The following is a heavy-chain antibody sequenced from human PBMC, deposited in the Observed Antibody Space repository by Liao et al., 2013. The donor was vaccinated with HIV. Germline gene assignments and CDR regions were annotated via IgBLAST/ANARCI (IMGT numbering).Heavy chain of an antibody. D-gene: IGHD3-16*01. J-gene: IGHJ5*02. CDR1: GESINSVPYY. Sequence: QVQLQESGPGLVRPSQTLSLSCTASGESINSVPYYWSWIRQSPGKRLEWIGYVSSTGTTNYSPSFRSRVTISMATSKKQISLTLRSLTAADTAMYYCAREGVTGGLLGGYYFDLWGQGTLVAVSS. CDR3: AREGVTGGLLGGYYFDL. CDR2: VSSTGTT. V-gene: IGHV4-61*01.